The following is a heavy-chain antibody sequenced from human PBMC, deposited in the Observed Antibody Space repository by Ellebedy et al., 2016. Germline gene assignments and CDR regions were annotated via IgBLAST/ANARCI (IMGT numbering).Heavy chain of an antibody. V-gene: IGHV4-59*08. CDR3: ARLVAAAGRTPSFDY. D-gene: IGHD6-13*01. J-gene: IGHJ4*02. Sequence: SETLSLTCTVSGGSISSYYWSWIRQPPGKGLEWIGYIYYSGSTNYNPSLKSRVTISVDTSKNQFSLKLSSVTAADTAVYYCARLVAAAGRTPSFDYWGQGTLVTVSS. CDR2: IYYSGST. CDR1: GGSISSYY.